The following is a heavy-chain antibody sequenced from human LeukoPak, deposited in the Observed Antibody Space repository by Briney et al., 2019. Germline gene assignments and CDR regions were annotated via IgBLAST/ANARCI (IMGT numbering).Heavy chain of an antibody. CDR3: ARLPGYSYGQTFDY. Sequence: SETLFLTCTVSGGSISSSSYYWGWIRQPPGKGLEWIGSIYYSGSTYYNPSLKSRVTISVDTSKNQFSLKLSSVTAADTAVYYCARLPGYSYGQTFDYWGQGTLVTVSS. V-gene: IGHV4-39*01. CDR1: GGSISSSSYY. J-gene: IGHJ4*02. D-gene: IGHD5-18*01. CDR2: IYYSGST.